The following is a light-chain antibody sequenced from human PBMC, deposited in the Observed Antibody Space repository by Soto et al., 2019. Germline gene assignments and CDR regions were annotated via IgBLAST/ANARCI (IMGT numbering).Light chain of an antibody. CDR2: EVN. J-gene: IGLJ1*01. V-gene: IGLV2-14*01. CDR3: SSYAGYNNYV. CDR1: SSDIGAYDY. Sequence: QSALTQPASLSGSPGQSITISCTGTSSDIGAYDYVSWFQQHPGKAPKLMISEVNNRPSGVSNRFSGSKSGNTASLTVSGLQAEDEADYYCSSYAGYNNYVFGTGTKLTVL.